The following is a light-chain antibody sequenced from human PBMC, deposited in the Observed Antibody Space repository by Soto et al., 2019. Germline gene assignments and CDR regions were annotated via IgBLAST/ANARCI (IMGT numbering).Light chain of an antibody. CDR2: EVS. CDR1: SSDVGDYNY. CDR3: TSYTSSSTLV. J-gene: IGLJ1*01. Sequence: QSALTQPASVSGSPGQSITISCSGTSSDVGDYNYVSWYQQHPGKAPKLIICEVSNRPSGVSDRFSGSKSGDTASLTISGLQAEDEADYYCTSYTSSSTLVFGSGTKVTVL. V-gene: IGLV2-14*01.